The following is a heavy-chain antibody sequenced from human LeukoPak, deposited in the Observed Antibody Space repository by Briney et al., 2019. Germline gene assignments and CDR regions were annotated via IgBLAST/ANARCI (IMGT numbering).Heavy chain of an antibody. Sequence: GGSLRLSCAASGLTLSGYWLYWFRQAPGRGLVWVSRINSDGSSTTYADSVEGRFTISRDNPTNTLYLHMNSLRAEDTAVYYCATLNCGGDCSLWGQGTLVTVSS. D-gene: IGHD2-21*02. CDR2: INSDGSST. V-gene: IGHV3-74*01. CDR1: GLTLSGYW. CDR3: ATLNCGGDCSL. J-gene: IGHJ4*02.